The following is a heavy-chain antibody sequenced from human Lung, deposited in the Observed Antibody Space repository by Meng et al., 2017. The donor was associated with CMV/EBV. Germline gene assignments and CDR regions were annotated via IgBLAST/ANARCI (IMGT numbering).Heavy chain of an antibody. V-gene: IGHV3-23*01. CDR1: GFPFRSYA. CDR3: AREEAMVGYYTNWFDA. CDR2: ISGSVGNT. Sequence: SXAASGFPFRSYAMSWVRQAPGKGLEWVSSISGSVGNTYYADSVKGRFTISRDNSGDTLYMQMSSLRAEDTAVYYCAREEAMVGYYTNWFDAWGQGALVTVSS. D-gene: IGHD5-18*01. J-gene: IGHJ5*02.